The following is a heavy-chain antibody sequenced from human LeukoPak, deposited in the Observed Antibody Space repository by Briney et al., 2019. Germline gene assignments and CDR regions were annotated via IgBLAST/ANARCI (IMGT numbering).Heavy chain of an antibody. CDR3: ARDAGEISNSRNVDY. V-gene: IGHV3-30*04. CDR2: ISYDGSNK. J-gene: IGHJ4*02. CDR1: GFTFSSYA. D-gene: IGHD4-23*01. Sequence: GGSLRLSCAASGFTFSSYAMHWVRQAPGKGLEWVAVISYDGSNKYYADSVKGRFTISRDNSKNTLYLQMNSLRAEDTAVYYCARDAGEISNSRNVDYWGQGTLVTVSS.